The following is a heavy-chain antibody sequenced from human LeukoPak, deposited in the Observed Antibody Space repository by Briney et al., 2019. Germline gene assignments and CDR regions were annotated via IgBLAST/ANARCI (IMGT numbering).Heavy chain of an antibody. Sequence: GGSLRLSCAASGFTFSSYAMSWVRQAPGKGPEWVSAISGSGGSTYYADCVKGRFTIWRDNSKKTLYLQMNSLRAEDTAVYYCAKDLEMATIYWGTFDYWGQGTLVTVSS. CDR2: ISGSGGST. V-gene: IGHV3-23*01. CDR3: AKDLEMATIYWGTFDY. D-gene: IGHD5-24*01. CDR1: GFTFSSYA. J-gene: IGHJ4*02.